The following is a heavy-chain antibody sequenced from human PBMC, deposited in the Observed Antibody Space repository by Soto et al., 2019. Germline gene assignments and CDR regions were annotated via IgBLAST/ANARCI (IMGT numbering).Heavy chain of an antibody. D-gene: IGHD3-3*02. V-gene: IGHV4-39*01. CDR3: ASPKIAFYNWFDP. J-gene: IGHJ5*02. CDR2: IYYSGST. Sequence: PSETLSLTCTVCGGSISSSSYYWGWIRQPPGKGLEWIGSIYYSGSTYYNPSLKSRVTISVDTSKNQFSLKLSSVTAADTAVYYCASPKIAFYNWFDPWGQGTLVTVS. CDR1: GGSISSSSYY.